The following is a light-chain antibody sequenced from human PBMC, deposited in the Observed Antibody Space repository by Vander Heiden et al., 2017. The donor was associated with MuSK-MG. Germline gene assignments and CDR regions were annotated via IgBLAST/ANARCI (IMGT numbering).Light chain of an antibody. CDR1: QSVKRW. V-gene: IGKV1-5*03. Sequence: DIQMTQSPSTLSTSVGDRVTITCRTSQSVKRWLAWYQQKPGKAPKLLIYEASILESGVPSRFSGNGSGTEFTLTISSLQPDDFATYYCQQDDVFPWMFGQGTKVEIK. CDR3: QQDDVFPWM. CDR2: EAS. J-gene: IGKJ1*01.